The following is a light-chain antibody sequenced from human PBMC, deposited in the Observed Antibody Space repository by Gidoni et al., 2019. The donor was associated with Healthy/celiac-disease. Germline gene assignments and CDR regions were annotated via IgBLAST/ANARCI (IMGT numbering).Light chain of an antibody. V-gene: IGKV1-5*03. CDR2: KAS. Sequence: DIQMTQSPSTLSASVGVRVTITCRASQSISSWLAWYQQKPGKAPKLLIYKASSLESGVPSRFSGSGSGTEFTLTISSLQPDDFATYYCQQYNSYSPWTFGQXTKVEIK. J-gene: IGKJ1*01. CDR3: QQYNSYSPWT. CDR1: QSISSW.